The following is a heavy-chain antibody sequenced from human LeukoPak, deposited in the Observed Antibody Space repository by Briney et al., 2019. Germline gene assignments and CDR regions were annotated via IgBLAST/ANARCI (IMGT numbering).Heavy chain of an antibody. CDR2: INPNSGGT. CDR3: ARVYIGDYDSSGYALAFDI. J-gene: IGHJ3*02. V-gene: IGHV1-2*02. CDR1: GYTFTGYY. D-gene: IGHD3-22*01. Sequence: ASVKVSCKASGYTFTGYYMHWVRQAPGQGLEWMGWINPNSGGTNYAQKFQGRVTMTRDTSISTAYMELSRLRSDDTAVYYCARVYIGDYDSSGYALAFDIWGQGTMVTVSS.